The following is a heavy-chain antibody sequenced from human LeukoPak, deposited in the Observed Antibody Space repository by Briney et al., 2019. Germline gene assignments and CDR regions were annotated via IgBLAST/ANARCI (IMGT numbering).Heavy chain of an antibody. V-gene: IGHV3-23*01. CDR2: VSGSGGSI. D-gene: IGHD6-19*01. Sequence: PGGSLRLSCAASGFTFSSYAMSWVRQAPGKGLEWVSAVSGSGGSIYYADSVKGRFTISRDNSKNTLYLQMNSLRAEDTAVYYCAKGSRVAVAGLLDYWGQGTLVTVSS. J-gene: IGHJ4*02. CDR3: AKGSRVAVAGLLDY. CDR1: GFTFSSYA.